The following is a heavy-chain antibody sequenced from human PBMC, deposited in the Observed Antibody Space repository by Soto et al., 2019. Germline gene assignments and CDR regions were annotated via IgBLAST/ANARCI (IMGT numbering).Heavy chain of an antibody. CDR2: IIPIFGTA. CDR1: GGTFSSYA. V-gene: IGHV1-69*13. Sequence: SVKVSCKASGGTFSSYAISWVRQAPGQGLEWMGGIIPIFGTANYAQKFQGRVTITADESTSTAYMELSSLRSEDTAVYYCARGVATITRFDYWGQGTLVTVSS. D-gene: IGHD5-12*01. CDR3: ARGVATITRFDY. J-gene: IGHJ4*02.